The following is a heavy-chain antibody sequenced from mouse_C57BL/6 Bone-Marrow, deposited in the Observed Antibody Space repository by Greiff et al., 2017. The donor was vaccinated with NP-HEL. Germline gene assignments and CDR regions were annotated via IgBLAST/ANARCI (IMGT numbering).Heavy chain of an antibody. CDR2: IDPEDGDT. CDR1: GFNIKDYY. D-gene: IGHD1-2*01. Sequence: EVKLQQSGAELVRPGASVKLSCTASGFNIKDYYMHWVKQRPEQGLEWIGRIDPEDGDTEYAPKFQGKATMTADTSSNTAYLQLSSLTSEYTAVYYCTTVTTAPWFAYWGQGTLVTVSA. J-gene: IGHJ3*01. CDR3: TTVTTAPWFAY. V-gene: IGHV14-1*01.